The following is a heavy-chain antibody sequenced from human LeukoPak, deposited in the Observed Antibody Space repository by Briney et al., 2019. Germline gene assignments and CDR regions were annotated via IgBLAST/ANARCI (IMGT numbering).Heavy chain of an antibody. CDR1: GFTFSSYA. J-gene: IGHJ3*02. CDR3: ARGGGYAFDI. D-gene: IGHD3-16*01. CDR2: MSSTSSYI. V-gene: IGHV3-21*01. Sequence: GGSLRLSCAASGFTFSSYAMNWVRQAPGQGLEWVSSMSSTSSYIYYADSVKGRFTISRDNAKNSLFLQMNSLRAEDTAVYYCARGGGYAFDIWGQGTMVTVSS.